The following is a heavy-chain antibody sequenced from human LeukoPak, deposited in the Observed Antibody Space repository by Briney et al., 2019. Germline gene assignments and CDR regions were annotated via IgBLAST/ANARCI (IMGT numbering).Heavy chain of an antibody. D-gene: IGHD3-22*01. J-gene: IGHJ5*02. Sequence: ASVKVSCKASGYTFTSYGISWVRQAPGQGLEWMGWISAYNGNTNYAQKLQGRVTMTTDTSTSTAYMELRSLRSGDTAVYYCARDPTVIVVVGTNWFDPWGQGTLVTVSS. CDR2: ISAYNGNT. V-gene: IGHV1-18*01. CDR3: ARDPTVIVVVGTNWFDP. CDR1: GYTFTSYG.